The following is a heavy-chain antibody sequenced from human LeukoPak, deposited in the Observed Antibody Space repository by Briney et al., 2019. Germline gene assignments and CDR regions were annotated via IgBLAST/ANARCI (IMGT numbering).Heavy chain of an antibody. Sequence: GGSLRLSCAASGFTFNTYAMSWVRQAPGKGLEWVSTISGSGGSTYYADSVKGRFTISRDNSKNTLNLQMNSLRAEDTAVYYCAKYTAYSTGWPSYWGQGTLVTVS. CDR1: GFTFNTYA. CDR3: AKYTAYSTGWPSY. J-gene: IGHJ4*02. D-gene: IGHD6-19*01. V-gene: IGHV3-23*01. CDR2: ISGSGGST.